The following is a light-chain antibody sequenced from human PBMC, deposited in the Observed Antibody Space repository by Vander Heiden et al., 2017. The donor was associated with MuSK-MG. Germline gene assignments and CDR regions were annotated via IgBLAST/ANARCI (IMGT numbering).Light chain of an antibody. Sequence: EIVLTQSPATLSLSPGESTTLSCRASQSVSSYVAWYQQKPGQAPRLLIDDASNRATGIPARFSGSGSGTDFTLTISSLEPEDFAVYYCQHRSSWPWTFGQGTKVEIK. CDR2: DAS. CDR1: QSVSSY. J-gene: IGKJ1*01. V-gene: IGKV3-11*01. CDR3: QHRSSWPWT.